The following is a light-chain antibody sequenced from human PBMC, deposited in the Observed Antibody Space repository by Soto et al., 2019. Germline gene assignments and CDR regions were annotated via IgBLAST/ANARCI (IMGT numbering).Light chain of an antibody. V-gene: IGLV2-14*01. CDR3: SSYTSSSKK. CDR1: SSDVGGYNY. CDR2: DVS. J-gene: IGLJ2*01. Sequence: QSVLTQPGSVSGSPGQSITISCTGTSSDVGGYNYVSWYQQHPGKAPKLMIYDVSNRPSGVSNRFSGSKSGNTASLTISGLQAEDEADYYCSSYTSSSKKFGGGTKVTVL.